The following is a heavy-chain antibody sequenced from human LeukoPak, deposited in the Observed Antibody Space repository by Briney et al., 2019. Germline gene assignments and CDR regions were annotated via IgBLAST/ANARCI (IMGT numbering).Heavy chain of an antibody. D-gene: IGHD1-14*01. CDR2: INPGGSSI. V-gene: IGHV3-74*01. CDR1: GFTFSSYW. J-gene: IGHJ4*02. Sequence: PGRSLRLSCAASGFTFSSYWMHWVRQVPGKGLVWVARINPGGSSITYADSVKGRFTISRVNAKNALHLQMDSPRAEDTGVYYCARSNQADDYWGQGTLVTVSS. CDR3: ARSNQADDY.